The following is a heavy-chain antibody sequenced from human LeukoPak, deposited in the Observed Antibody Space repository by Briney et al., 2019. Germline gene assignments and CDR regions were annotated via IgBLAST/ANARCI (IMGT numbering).Heavy chain of an antibody. D-gene: IGHD2-2*01. CDR3: ARDLAIVVVPGSMDYFFYMDV. V-gene: IGHV3-23*01. CDR2: ISGSGGST. Sequence: GGSLRLSCAASGFTFSSYGMSWVRQAPGKGLEWVSAISGSGGSTYYADSVKGRFTISRDNSKNTLYLQMNSLRSEDTAMYYCARDLAIVVVPGSMDYFFYMDVWGKGTTVIVSS. J-gene: IGHJ6*03. CDR1: GFTFSSYG.